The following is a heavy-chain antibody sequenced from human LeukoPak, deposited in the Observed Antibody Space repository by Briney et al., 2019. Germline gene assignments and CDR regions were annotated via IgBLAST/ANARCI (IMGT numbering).Heavy chain of an antibody. J-gene: IGHJ4*02. CDR1: RFIFSSYS. CDR2: ISRWGNYI. D-gene: IGHD6-13*01. V-gene: IGHV3-21*01. CDR3: APDSIQQQLVLEDRGYPYSSEH. Sequence: NPGGSVRLSCAVSRFIFSSYSMNWVRQAPGKGREGVASISRWGNYIFYGVSVRGRFPISRDNAKHSLYLPMNCLRAEATAVSYCAPDSIQQQLVLEDRGYPYSSEHWGQGTLVTVSS.